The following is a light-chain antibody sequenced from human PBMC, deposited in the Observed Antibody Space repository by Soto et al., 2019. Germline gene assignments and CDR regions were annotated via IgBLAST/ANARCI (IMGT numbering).Light chain of an antibody. Sequence: DIQMTQSPSSLSASVGDRVTITCRASQSISSYLNWYQQKPGKAPKLLIYAASSLQSGVPSRFSCSGSGTDFTLTISSLQPEGFAAYYWQQSYSTPYTFGQATKLEIK. V-gene: IGKV1-39*01. CDR2: AAS. CDR1: QSISSY. CDR3: QQSYSTPYT. J-gene: IGKJ2*01.